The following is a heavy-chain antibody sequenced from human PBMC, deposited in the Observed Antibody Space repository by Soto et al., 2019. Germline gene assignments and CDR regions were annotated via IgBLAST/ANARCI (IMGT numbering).Heavy chain of an antibody. D-gene: IGHD2-15*01. V-gene: IGHV4-30-4*01. CDR3: ASFRCSGGSCALSP. CDR1: GGSISSGDYY. Sequence: SXTLSLTCTVSGGSISSGDYYWSWIRQPPGKGLEWIGYIYYSGSTYYNPSLKSRVTISVDTSKNQFSLKLSSVTAADTAVYYCASFRCSGGSCALSPWGQGTLVTVSS. CDR2: IYYSGST. J-gene: IGHJ5*02.